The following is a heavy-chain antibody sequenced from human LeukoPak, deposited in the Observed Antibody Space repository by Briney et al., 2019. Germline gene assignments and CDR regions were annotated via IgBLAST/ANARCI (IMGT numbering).Heavy chain of an antibody. J-gene: IGHJ3*02. CDR2: IDYSGST. V-gene: IGHV4-30-4*01. Sequence: PSETLSLTCTVSGGSISSGDYYWSWIRQPPGKGLEWIAFIDYSGSTYYSPSLKSRVTISLDTSKNQFSLKLSSVTAADTAVYYCAGMRGNHNMWGQGTMVTVSS. CDR1: GGSISSGDYY. CDR3: AGMRGNHNM.